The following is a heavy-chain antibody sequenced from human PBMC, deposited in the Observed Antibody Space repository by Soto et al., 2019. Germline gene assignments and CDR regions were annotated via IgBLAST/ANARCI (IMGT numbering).Heavy chain of an antibody. Sequence: QLQLQESGPGLVKPSETLSLTCTVSGGSISSSSFHWGWIRQPPGKGLEWIGSIYFSGSTYYSPSLKGQVTISVDTSKNQSSLKLSSVTAADTAVYYCARRERAAGTDWWFDPWGQGTLVTVSS. J-gene: IGHJ5*02. CDR1: GGSISSSSFH. V-gene: IGHV4-39*01. D-gene: IGHD6-13*01. CDR3: ARRERAAGTDWWFDP. CDR2: IYFSGST.